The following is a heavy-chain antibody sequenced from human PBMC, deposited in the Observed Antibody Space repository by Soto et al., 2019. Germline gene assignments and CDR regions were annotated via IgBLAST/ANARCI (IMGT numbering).Heavy chain of an antibody. V-gene: IGHV1-18*01. CDR1: GYTFTSYG. CDR2: ISAYNGNT. J-gene: IGHJ4*02. CDR3: ATGFYGSGRPDY. D-gene: IGHD3-10*01. Sequence: ASVKVSCKASGYTFTSYGISWVRQAPGQGLEWMGWISAYNGNTNYAQKLQGRVTMTTDTSTSTAHMELRSLRSDDTAVYYCATGFYGSGRPDYWGQGTLVTVSS.